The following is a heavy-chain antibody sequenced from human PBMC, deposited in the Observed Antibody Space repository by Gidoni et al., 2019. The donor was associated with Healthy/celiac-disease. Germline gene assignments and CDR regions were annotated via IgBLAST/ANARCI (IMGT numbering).Heavy chain of an antibody. D-gene: IGHD3-10*01. CDR1: GGSISSGSYS. Sequence: QVQLQESGPGLVKPSQTLSLTCTVSGGSISSGSYSWSWIRQPAGKGLEWIGRIYTSGSTNYNPSLKSRVTISVDTSKNQFSLKLSSVTAADTAVYYCARLPLWFGELLPRANYYYYYGMDVWGQGTTVTVSS. V-gene: IGHV4-61*02. J-gene: IGHJ6*02. CDR3: ARLPLWFGELLPRANYYYYYGMDV. CDR2: IYTSGST.